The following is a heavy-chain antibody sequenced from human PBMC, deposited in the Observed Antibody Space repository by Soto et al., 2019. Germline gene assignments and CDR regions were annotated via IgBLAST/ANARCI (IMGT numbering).Heavy chain of an antibody. V-gene: IGHV4-59*01. CDR1: GGSISSYY. CDR3: ARAKYYYFWCGYYQPTLLGNYYMDV. J-gene: IGHJ6*03. CDR2: IYYSGST. Sequence: SETLSLTCTVSGGSISSYYWSWIRQPPGKGLEWIGYIYYSGSTNYNPSLKSRVTISVDTSKNQFSLKLSSVTAAYTAVYYCARAKYYYFWCGYYQPTLLGNYYMDVWGKGTTVTVSS. D-gene: IGHD3-3*01.